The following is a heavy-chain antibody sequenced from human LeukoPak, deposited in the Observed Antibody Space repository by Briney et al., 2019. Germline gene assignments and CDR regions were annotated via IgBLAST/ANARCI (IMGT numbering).Heavy chain of an antibody. CDR1: GFTFSSYW. J-gene: IGHJ4*02. D-gene: IGHD5-18*01. V-gene: IGHV3-74*01. CDR3: ARGGGYSYGSFDY. Sequence: GGSLRLSCAASGFTFSSYWMHWVRHAPGKGLVWVSRINSDGSSTNYADSVKGRFTISRDNAKNTLYLQMNSLRAEDTAVYYCARGGGYSYGSFDYWGQGTLVTVSS. CDR2: INSDGSST.